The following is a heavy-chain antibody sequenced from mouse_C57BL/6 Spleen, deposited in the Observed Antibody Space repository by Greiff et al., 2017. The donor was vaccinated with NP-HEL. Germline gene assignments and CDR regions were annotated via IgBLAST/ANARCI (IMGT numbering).Heavy chain of an antibody. CDR2: IYPGSGST. CDR1: GYTFTSYW. CDR3: ARRYDYDAAPDY. Sequence: QVQLQQPGAELVKPGASVKMSCKASGYTFTSYWITWVKQRPGQGLEWIGDIYPGSGSTNYNEKCKSKATLTVDTSSSTAYMQLSSLTSEDSAVYYCARRYDYDAAPDYWGQGTTLTVSS. D-gene: IGHD2-4*01. J-gene: IGHJ2*01. V-gene: IGHV1-55*01.